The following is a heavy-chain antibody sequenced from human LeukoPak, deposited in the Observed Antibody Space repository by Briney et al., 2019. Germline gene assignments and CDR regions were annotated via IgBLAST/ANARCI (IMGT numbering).Heavy chain of an antibody. Sequence: SETLSLTCTVSGGSISSYYWSWIRQPPGKGLEWIGYIYYSGSTNYNPSLKSRVTISVDTSKNQFSLKLSSVTAADTAVYYCARVGCSSTSCYELDNWFDPWGQGPLVTVSS. CDR2: IYYSGST. D-gene: IGHD2-2*01. J-gene: IGHJ5*02. CDR3: ARVGCSSTSCYELDNWFDP. CDR1: GGSISSYY. V-gene: IGHV4-59*01.